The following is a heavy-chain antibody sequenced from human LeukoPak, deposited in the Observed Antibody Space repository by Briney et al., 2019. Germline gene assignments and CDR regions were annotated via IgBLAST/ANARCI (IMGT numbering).Heavy chain of an antibody. CDR3: ARDTSYYCSSTSCYFGAYYYYGMDV. D-gene: IGHD2-2*01. V-gene: IGHV3-11*01. CDR1: GFTFSDYY. Sequence: GSLRLSCAASGFTFSDYYMSRIRQAPGKGLEWVSYISSSGSTIYYADSVEGRFTISRDNAKNSLYLQMNSLRAEDTAVYYCARDTSYYCSSTSCYFGAYYYYGMDVWGQGTTVTVSS. J-gene: IGHJ6*02. CDR2: ISSSGSTI.